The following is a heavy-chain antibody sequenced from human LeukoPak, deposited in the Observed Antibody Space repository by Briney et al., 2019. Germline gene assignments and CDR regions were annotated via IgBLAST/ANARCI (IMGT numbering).Heavy chain of an antibody. CDR1: GFTFSSYA. CDR2: ISWNSGSI. J-gene: IGHJ4*02. V-gene: IGHV3-9*01. CDR3: AKDDTGYSSGWYRQ. D-gene: IGHD6-19*01. Sequence: GGSLRLSCAASGFTFSSYAMSWVRQAPGKGLEWVSGISWNSGSIGYADSVKGRFTISRDNAKNSLYLQMNSLRAEDTALYYCAKDDTGYSSGWYRQWGQGTLVTVSS.